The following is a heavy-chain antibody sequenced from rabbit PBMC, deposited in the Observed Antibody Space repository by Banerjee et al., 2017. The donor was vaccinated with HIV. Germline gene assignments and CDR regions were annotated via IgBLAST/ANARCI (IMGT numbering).Heavy chain of an antibody. J-gene: IGHJ4*01. CDR2: INAATGKP. CDR3: ARDLAGAIGWNFYL. D-gene: IGHD4-1*01. Sequence: QEQLVESGGGLVKPGGSLALTCTASGFSFSNKAVMCWVRQAPGKGLEWIACINAATGKPVYATWAKGRFTISTTSSTTVTLQMTSLTAADTATYFCARDLAGAIGWNFYLWGQGTLVTVS. V-gene: IGHV1S45*01. CDR1: GFSFSNKAV.